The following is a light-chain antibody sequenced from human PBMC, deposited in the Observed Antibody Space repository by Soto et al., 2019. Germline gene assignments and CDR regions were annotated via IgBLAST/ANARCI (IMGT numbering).Light chain of an antibody. V-gene: IGKV3-11*01. Sequence: EVVLTQSPVTLSLSTGERATLSCRASQSFRGLLAWYQQKPGQAPRLLIYDAYNRATGIPPRFSGSGSGTDFTLTISSLEPEDSAVYYCKQRHMWPITFGQGTRLEIK. CDR3: KQRHMWPIT. CDR1: QSFRGL. J-gene: IGKJ5*01. CDR2: DAY.